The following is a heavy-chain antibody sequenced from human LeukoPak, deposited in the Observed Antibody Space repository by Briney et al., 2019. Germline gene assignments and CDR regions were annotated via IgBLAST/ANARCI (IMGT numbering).Heavy chain of an antibody. J-gene: IGHJ3*02. CDR2: MNPNSGNT. Sequence: ASVKVSCKASGYTFTSYDINWVRQATGQGLEWMGWMNPNSGNTGYAQKFQGRVTMTRNTSISTAYMELSSLRSEDTAVYYCAREMKISRFDAFDIWGQGTMVTVSS. V-gene: IGHV1-8*01. D-gene: IGHD2/OR15-2a*01. CDR1: GYTFTSYD. CDR3: AREMKISRFDAFDI.